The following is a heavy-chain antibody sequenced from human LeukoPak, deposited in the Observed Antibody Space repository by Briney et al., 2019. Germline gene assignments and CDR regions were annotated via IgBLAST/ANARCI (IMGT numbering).Heavy chain of an antibody. CDR2: ISYDGSNK. CDR3: ARDFTVAGTQPDY. D-gene: IGHD6-19*01. V-gene: IGHV3-30-3*01. CDR1: GFTFSSYA. J-gene: IGHJ4*02. Sequence: GGSLRLSCAASGFTFSSYAMHWVRQAPGKGLEWVAVISYDGSNKYYADSVKGRFTISRDNSKNTLYLQMNSLRAEDTAVYYCARDFTVAGTQPDYWGQGTLVTVSS.